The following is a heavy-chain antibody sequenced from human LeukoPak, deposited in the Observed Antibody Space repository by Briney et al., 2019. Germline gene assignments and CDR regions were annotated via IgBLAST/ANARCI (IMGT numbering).Heavy chain of an antibody. CDR3: ARAAEIVVVPAAKGRSGSLERLSAFPFDY. CDR2: INHSAST. V-gene: IGHV4-34*01. J-gene: IGHJ4*02. D-gene: IGHD2-2*01. Sequence: SETLSLTCAVYGGSLSGCYWSWVRQPPGKGLEWIGEINHSASTKYNPSLKSRVTISVDTSKNQFSLKLSSVTAADTAVYYCARAAEIVVVPAAKGRSGSLERLSAFPFDYWGQGTLVTVSS. CDR1: GGSLSGCY.